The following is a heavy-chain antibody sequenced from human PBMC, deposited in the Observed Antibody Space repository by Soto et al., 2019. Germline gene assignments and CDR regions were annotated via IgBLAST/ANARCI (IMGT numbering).Heavy chain of an antibody. J-gene: IGHJ3*02. V-gene: IGHV3-30-3*01. Sequence: QVQLVESGGGVVQPGRSLRLSCAASGFTFSSYAMHWVRQAPGKGLEWVAVISYDGSNKYYADSVKGRFTISRDNSKNTLYLQMNSLRAEDTAVYSCARDIGFTDAFDIWGQGTMVTVSS. CDR2: ISYDGSNK. CDR1: GFTFSSYA. D-gene: IGHD2-15*01. CDR3: ARDIGFTDAFDI.